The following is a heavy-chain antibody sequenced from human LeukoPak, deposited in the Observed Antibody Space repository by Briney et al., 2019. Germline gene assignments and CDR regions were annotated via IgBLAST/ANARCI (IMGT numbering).Heavy chain of an antibody. CDR3: ASSIAARTLGAFDI. Sequence: ASVKVSCKASGYTFTSYYMHWVRQAPGQGLEWMGIINPSGGSTSYAQKFQGRVTMTTDTSTSTAYMELRSLRSDDTAVYYCASSIAARTLGAFDIWGQGTMVTVSS. V-gene: IGHV1-46*01. CDR1: GYTFTSYY. D-gene: IGHD6-6*01. CDR2: INPSGGST. J-gene: IGHJ3*02.